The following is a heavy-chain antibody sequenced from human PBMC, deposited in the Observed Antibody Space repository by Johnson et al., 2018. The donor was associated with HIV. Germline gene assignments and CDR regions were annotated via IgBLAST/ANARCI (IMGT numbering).Heavy chain of an antibody. CDR1: GFTFRSYG. J-gene: IGHJ3*02. CDR3: ARQRGCDI. Sequence: QVQLVESGGGVVQPGRSLRLSCAASGFTFRSYGMHWVRQAPGKGLGWVSVISYDGSNKYYADSVKGRFNISRDNSKNTLYLQMNSLRVEDTAVYYCARQRGCDIWGQGTMVTVSS. V-gene: IGHV3-30*03. CDR2: ISYDGSNK.